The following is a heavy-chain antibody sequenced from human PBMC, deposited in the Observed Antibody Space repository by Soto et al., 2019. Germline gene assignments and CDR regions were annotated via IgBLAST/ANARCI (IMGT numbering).Heavy chain of an antibody. V-gene: IGHV3-30*18. CDR1: GFTFSTYG. CDR3: VNLKNMGGNDYKFDH. D-gene: IGHD5-12*01. J-gene: IGHJ4*02. CDR2: INDDGSNK. Sequence: QVQLVESGGGLVRPGRSLRLSCAASGFTFSTYGMHWVRQAPGKGLEWVAGINDDGSNKYYVDSVRGRFTISRDNSENTLYLKMTRLRAEHTPVYYCVNLKNMGGNDYKFDHWGQGTLVTVSS.